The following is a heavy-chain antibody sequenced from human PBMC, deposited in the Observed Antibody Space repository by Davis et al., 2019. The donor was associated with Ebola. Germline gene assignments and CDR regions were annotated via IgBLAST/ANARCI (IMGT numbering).Heavy chain of an antibody. D-gene: IGHD1-26*01. CDR1: GFTFSSYA. CDR2: ISGSGGST. CDR3: ARDASGRGGSYFTGFDP. V-gene: IGHV3-23*01. Sequence: GESLKISCAASGFTFSSYAMSWVRQAPGKGLEWVSAISGSGGSTYYADSVKGRFTISRDNAKNSLYLQMNSLRAEDTAVYYCARDASGRGGSYFTGFDPWGQGTLVTVSS. J-gene: IGHJ5*02.